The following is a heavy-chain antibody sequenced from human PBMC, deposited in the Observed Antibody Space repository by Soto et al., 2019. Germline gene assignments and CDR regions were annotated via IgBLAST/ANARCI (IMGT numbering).Heavy chain of an antibody. CDR3: AKDATVFDYYYYYGMDV. Sequence: GGSLRLFCAASGFTFSSYGMHWVRQAPGKGLEWVAVISYDGSNKYYADSVKGRFTISRDNSKNTLYLQMNSLRAEDTAVYYCAKDATVFDYYYYYGMDVWGQGTTVTVSS. D-gene: IGHD4-17*01. V-gene: IGHV3-30*18. CDR2: ISYDGSNK. J-gene: IGHJ6*02. CDR1: GFTFSSYG.